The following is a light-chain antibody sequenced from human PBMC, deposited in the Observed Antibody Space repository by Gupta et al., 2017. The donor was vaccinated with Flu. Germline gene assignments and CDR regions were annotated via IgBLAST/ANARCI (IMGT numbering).Light chain of an antibody. J-gene: IGLJ2*01. CDR3: GTWDSSLSDVV. CDR1: SSNIGNNY. Sequence: VTISCSGSSSNIGNNYVSWYQQLPGTAPKLLIYDNNKRPSGIPDRFSGSKSGTSATLGITGLQTGDEADYYCGTWDSSLSDVVFGGGTMLTVL. CDR2: DNN. V-gene: IGLV1-51*01.